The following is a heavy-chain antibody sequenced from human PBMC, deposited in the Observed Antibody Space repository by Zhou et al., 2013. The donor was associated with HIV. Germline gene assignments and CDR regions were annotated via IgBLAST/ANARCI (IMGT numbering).Heavy chain of an antibody. D-gene: IGHD6-13*01. Sequence: EVQLVQSGAEVKKPGATVKISCKVSGYTFTDSYIHWVQQAPGEGLAWLGLVDPEDGETLYAEKFQGRVTITADTSTDTAYMGLSSLRSEDTAVYYCATGRAAAAGYFHYWGQGTLVTVSS. V-gene: IGHV1-69-2*01. CDR3: ATGRAAAAGYFHY. J-gene: IGHJ4*02. CDR1: GYTFTDSY. CDR2: VDPEDGET.